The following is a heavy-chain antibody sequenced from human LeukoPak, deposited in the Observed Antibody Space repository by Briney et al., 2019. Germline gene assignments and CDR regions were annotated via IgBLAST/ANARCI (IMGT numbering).Heavy chain of an antibody. CDR3: ARGRDTAMVTYYFDY. V-gene: IGHV4-4*07. Sequence: SETLSLTCTVSGGSISSYYWSWIRQPAGKGLEWIGRIYRSGSTNYNPSLKSRVTISVDTSKNQFSLKLSSVTAADTAVYYCARGRDTAMVTYYFDYWGQGTLVTVSS. J-gene: IGHJ4*02. CDR2: IYRSGST. CDR1: GGSISSYY. D-gene: IGHD5-18*01.